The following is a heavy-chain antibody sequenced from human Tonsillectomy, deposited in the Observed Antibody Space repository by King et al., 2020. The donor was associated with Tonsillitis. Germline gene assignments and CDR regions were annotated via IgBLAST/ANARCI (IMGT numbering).Heavy chain of an antibody. Sequence: QLVQSGAEVKKPGASVKVSCKASGYTFTSYGISWVRQAPGQGLEWMGWISAYNGNRNYAQKFQGRVTMTAKTSTSTAYMELRSVKCDDTAVFYCARGSSSWYPAFGMDVWGQGTTVTVSS. CDR2: ISAYNGNR. CDR3: ARGSSSWYPAFGMDV. CDR1: GYTFTSYG. D-gene: IGHD6-13*01. V-gene: IGHV1-18*04. J-gene: IGHJ6*02.